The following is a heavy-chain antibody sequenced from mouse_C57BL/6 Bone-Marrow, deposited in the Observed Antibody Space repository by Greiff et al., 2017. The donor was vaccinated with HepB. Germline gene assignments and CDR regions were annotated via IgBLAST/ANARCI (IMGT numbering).Heavy chain of an antibody. D-gene: IGHD1-1*01. J-gene: IGHJ2*01. CDR3: ARVPTVVADY. Sequence: EVQLVESGPELVKPGASVKMSCKASGYTFTDYNMHWVKQSHGKSLEWIGYINPNNGGTSYNQKFKGKATLTVNKSSSTAYMELRSLTSEDSAVYYCARVPTVVADYWGQGTTLTVSS. CDR2: INPNNGGT. V-gene: IGHV1-22*01. CDR1: GYTFTDYN.